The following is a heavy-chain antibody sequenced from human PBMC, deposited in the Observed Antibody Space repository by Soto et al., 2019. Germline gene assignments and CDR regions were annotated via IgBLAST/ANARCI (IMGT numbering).Heavy chain of an antibody. J-gene: IGHJ4*02. CDR2: ISSSGST. CDR1: GDSVSSGSYF. D-gene: IGHD3-16*01. CDR3: ARNDSYGRWDAWF. Sequence: SETLSLTCTVSGDSVSSGSYFWSWIRQPPGKGLEYIAYISSSGSTDYNPSLASRVAISLDTSKNQVSLRLNSVTAADTAMYFCARNDSYGRWDAWFWGQGTLVTVSS. V-gene: IGHV4-61*01.